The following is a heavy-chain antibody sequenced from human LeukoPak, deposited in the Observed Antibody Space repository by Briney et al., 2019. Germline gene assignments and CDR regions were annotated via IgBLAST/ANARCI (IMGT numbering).Heavy chain of an antibody. CDR2: ISWNSGSI. CDR3: AKGPYYYDSSGSQHWFDP. J-gene: IGHJ5*02. CDR1: GFTFDDYA. V-gene: IGHV3-9*01. D-gene: IGHD3-22*01. Sequence: GRSLRLSCAASGFTFDDYAMHWVRQAPGKGLEWVSGISWNSGSIGYADSVKGRFTISRDNAKNSLYLQMNSLRAEDTALYYCAKGPYYYDSSGSQHWFDPWGQGTLVTVSS.